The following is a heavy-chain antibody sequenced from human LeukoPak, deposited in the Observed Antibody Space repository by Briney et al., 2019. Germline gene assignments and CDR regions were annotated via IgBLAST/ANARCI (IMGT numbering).Heavy chain of an antibody. J-gene: IGHJ3*02. CDR3: ARDLAARPRFDAFDI. D-gene: IGHD6-6*01. CDR2: ISAYNGNT. Sequence: ASVKVSCKASGYTFTSYGINWVRQVPGQGLEWMGWISAYNGNTNYAQKLQGRVTMTTDTSTSTAYMELRSLRSDDTAVYYCARDLAARPRFDAFDIWGQGTMVTVSS. CDR1: GYTFTSYG. V-gene: IGHV1-18*01.